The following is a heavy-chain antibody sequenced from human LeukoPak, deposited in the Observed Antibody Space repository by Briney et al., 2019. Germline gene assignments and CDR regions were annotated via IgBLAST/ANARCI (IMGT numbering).Heavy chain of an antibody. D-gene: IGHD3-22*01. CDR3: ARIEYDSSAHFDY. CDR1: GYTFSTYW. V-gene: IGHV5-51*01. Sequence: GESLKISCKGSGYTFSTYWIGWVRQMPGKGLEWVGSIYPGNSNTRYSPSFQGQVTISADTSISTAYLQWSSLKASDTAMYYCARIEYDSSAHFDYWGQGTLVAVSS. J-gene: IGHJ4*02. CDR2: IYPGNSNT.